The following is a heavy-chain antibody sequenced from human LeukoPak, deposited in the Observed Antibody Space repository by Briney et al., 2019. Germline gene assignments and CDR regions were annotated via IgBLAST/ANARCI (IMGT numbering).Heavy chain of an antibody. CDR1: GGSISSDY. Sequence: PSETLSLTCTVSGGSISSDYWSWIRQPAGKGLEWIGRIYSSGSTNYNPSLKSRVTISVDTSKSQVSLKLISVTAADTAVYYCARNNWSIDYGIDVWGQGTTVIVSS. D-gene: IGHD1-20*01. CDR2: IYSSGST. J-gene: IGHJ6*02. CDR3: ARNNWSIDYGIDV. V-gene: IGHV4-4*07.